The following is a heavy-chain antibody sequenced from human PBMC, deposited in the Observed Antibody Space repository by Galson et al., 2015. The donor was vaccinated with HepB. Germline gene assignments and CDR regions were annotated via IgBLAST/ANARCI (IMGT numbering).Heavy chain of an antibody. Sequence: TLSLTCTVSGGSISSYYWSWIRQPPGKELEWIGYIYYSGSTNYNPSLKSRVTISVDTSKNQFSLKLSSVTAADTAVYYCARGKYCGGDCYYYYYYYMDVWGKGTTVTVSS. V-gene: IGHV4-59*12. D-gene: IGHD2-21*01. CDR1: GGSISSYY. CDR3: ARGKYCGGDCYYYYYYYMDV. J-gene: IGHJ6*03. CDR2: IYYSGST.